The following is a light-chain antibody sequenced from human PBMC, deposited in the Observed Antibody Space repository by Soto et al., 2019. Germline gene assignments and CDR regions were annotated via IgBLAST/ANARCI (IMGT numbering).Light chain of an antibody. Sequence: EKVMTQSPATLSVSPGERATLSCRASQNVKTRLAWYQQQPGQAPRLLIYDAFTRATGIPARFSGSASGTEFTLTISSMQSEDFAVYYCQQSDEWPITLGGGNKVEIK. J-gene: IGKJ4*01. V-gene: IGKV3-15*01. CDR3: QQSDEWPIT. CDR1: QNVKTR. CDR2: DAF.